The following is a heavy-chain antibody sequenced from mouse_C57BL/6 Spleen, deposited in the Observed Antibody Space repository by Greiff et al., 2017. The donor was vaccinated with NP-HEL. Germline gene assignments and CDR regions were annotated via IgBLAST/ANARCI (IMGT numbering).Heavy chain of an antibody. D-gene: IGHD2-4*01. J-gene: IGHJ3*01. V-gene: IGHV1-64*01. CDR1: GYTFTSYW. CDR2: IHPNSGST. CDR3: AREFTYDYFAY. Sequence: QVQLQQPGAELVKPGASVKLSCKASGYTFTSYWMHWVKQRPGQGLEWIGMIHPNSGSTNYNEKFKSKATLTVDKSSSTAYMQLSSLTSEDSAVYYCAREFTYDYFAYWGQGTLVTVSA.